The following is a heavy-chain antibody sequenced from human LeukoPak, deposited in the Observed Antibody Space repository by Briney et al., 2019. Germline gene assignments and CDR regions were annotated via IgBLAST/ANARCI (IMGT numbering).Heavy chain of an antibody. Sequence: SETLSPTCTVSGGSISSSSYYWGWIRQPPGKGLEWIGSIYYSGSTYYNPSLKSRVTISVDTSKNQFSLKLSSVTAADTAEYYCASVDCSSTSCYPYYYYGMDVWGQGTTVTVSS. CDR1: GGSISSSSYY. CDR3: ASVDCSSTSCYPYYYYGMDV. D-gene: IGHD2-2*01. J-gene: IGHJ6*02. CDR2: IYYSGST. V-gene: IGHV4-39*07.